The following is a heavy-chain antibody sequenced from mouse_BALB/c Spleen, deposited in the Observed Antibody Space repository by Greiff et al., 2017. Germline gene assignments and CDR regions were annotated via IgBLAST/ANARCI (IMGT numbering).Heavy chain of an antibody. Sequence: QVQLQQPGAELVKPGASVKLSCKASGYTFTSYWMHWVKQRPGQGLEWIGEINPSNGRTNYNEKFKSKATLTVDKSSSTAYMQLSSLTSEDSAVYYCARSYGSSFYAMDYWGQGTSVTVSS. CDR1: GYTFTSYW. CDR2: INPSNGRT. D-gene: IGHD1-1*01. V-gene: IGHV1S81*02. CDR3: ARSYGSSFYAMDY. J-gene: IGHJ4*01.